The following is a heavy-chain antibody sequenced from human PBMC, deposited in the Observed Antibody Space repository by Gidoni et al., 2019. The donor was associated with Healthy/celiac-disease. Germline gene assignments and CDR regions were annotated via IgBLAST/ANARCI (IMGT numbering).Heavy chain of an antibody. CDR2: ISYDGSNK. D-gene: IGHD2-2*02. J-gene: IGHJ4*02. CDR3: ARAPQVVVPAAINPFDY. CDR1: GFTFSSYA. V-gene: IGHV3-30-3*01. Sequence: QVQLVESGGGVVQPGRSLRLPCAASGFTFSSYAMHWVRQAPGKGLEWVAVISYDGSNKDYADSVKGRFTISRDNSKNTLYLQMNSLRAEDTAVYYCARAPQVVVPAAINPFDYWGQGTLVTVSS.